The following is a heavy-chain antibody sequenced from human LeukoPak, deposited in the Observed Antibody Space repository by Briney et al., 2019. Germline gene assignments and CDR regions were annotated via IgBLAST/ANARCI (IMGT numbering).Heavy chain of an antibody. Sequence: PSETLSLTCTVSGGSISSYYWSWIRQPPGKGLEWIGYIYYSGSTNYNPSLKSRVTISVDTSKNQFSLKLSSVTAADTAVYYCARGRYYYYYYYMDVWGKGTTVTVSS. CDR3: ARGRYYYYYYYMDV. CDR1: GGSISSYY. V-gene: IGHV4-59*12. J-gene: IGHJ6*03. CDR2: IYYSGST.